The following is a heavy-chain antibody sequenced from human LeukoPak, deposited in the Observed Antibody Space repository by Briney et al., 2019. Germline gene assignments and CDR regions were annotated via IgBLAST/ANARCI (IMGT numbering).Heavy chain of an antibody. V-gene: IGHV1-18*01. CDR1: GYTFTSYG. CDR2: ISAYNGNT. J-gene: IGHJ4*02. D-gene: IGHD3-3*01. CDR3: ATDLDFWSGYLS. Sequence: ASVKVSCKASGYTFTSYGISWVRQAPGQGLEWMGWISAYNGNTNYAQKFQGRVTMTEDTSTDTAYMELSSLRSEDTAVYYCATDLDFWSGYLSWGQGTLVTVSS.